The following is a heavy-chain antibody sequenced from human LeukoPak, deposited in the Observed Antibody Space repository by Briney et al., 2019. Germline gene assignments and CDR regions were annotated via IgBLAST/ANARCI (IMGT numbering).Heavy chain of an antibody. D-gene: IGHD2-2*01. Sequence: GGSLRLSCAASGFTFSSYAMHWVRQAPGKGLEWVAVISYDGSNKYYADSVKGRFTISRDNSKNTLYLQMNSLRAEDTAVYYCAREYRSYYYGVDVWGQGTTVTVSS. CDR2: ISYDGSNK. V-gene: IGHV3-30-3*01. J-gene: IGHJ6*02. CDR1: GFTFSSYA. CDR3: AREYRSYYYGVDV.